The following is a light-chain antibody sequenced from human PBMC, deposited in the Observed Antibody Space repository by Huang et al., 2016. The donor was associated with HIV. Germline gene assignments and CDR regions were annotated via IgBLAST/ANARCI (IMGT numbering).Light chain of an antibody. CDR3: QQYYYTPLT. V-gene: IGKV4-1*01. CDR2: CAS. J-gene: IGKJ2*01. CDR1: QSLFYRSNNKNS. Sequence: DIVMTQSPDSLTVSLGERATINCKSSQSLFYRSNNKNSLAWYQQKPGQPPKMLIYCASARESGGPVRFSGSGSGTDFTLTISSPQAEDVAIYYCQQYYYTPLTFGQGTKLEIK.